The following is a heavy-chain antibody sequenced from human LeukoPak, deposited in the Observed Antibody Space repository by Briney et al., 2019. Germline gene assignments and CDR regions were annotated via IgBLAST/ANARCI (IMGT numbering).Heavy chain of an antibody. CDR3: ARGPVGSGNYYYYYMDV. CDR1: GGSISSSSYY. Sequence: PSETLSLTCTVSGGSISSSSYYWGWIRQPPGKGLEWIGSIYYSGSTNYNPSLKSRVTISVDTSKNQFSLKLSSVTAADTAVYYCARGPVGSGNYYYYYMDVWGKGTTVTVSS. CDR2: IYYSGST. D-gene: IGHD1-26*01. V-gene: IGHV4-39*07. J-gene: IGHJ6*03.